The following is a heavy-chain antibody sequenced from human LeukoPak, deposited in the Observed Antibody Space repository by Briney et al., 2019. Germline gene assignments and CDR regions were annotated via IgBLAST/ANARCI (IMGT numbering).Heavy chain of an antibody. CDR3: ARDPRGIVGANHNWFDP. Sequence: SETLSLTCTVSGGSISSYYWSWIRQPAGKGLEWIGRIYASGSTNYNPSLKSRVTMSVDTSKSQFSLKLISVTAADTAVYYCARDPRGIVGANHNWFDPWGEGTLVTVSS. CDR2: IYASGST. D-gene: IGHD1-26*01. V-gene: IGHV4-4*07. J-gene: IGHJ5*02. CDR1: GGSISSYY.